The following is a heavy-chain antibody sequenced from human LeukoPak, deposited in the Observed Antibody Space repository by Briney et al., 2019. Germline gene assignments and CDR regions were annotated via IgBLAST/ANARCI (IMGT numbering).Heavy chain of an antibody. D-gene: IGHD3-10*01. CDR3: ARDLVWFGEPKGYYNYMDV. J-gene: IGHJ6*03. CDR2: ITSDGRST. V-gene: IGHV3-74*01. Sequence: AGGSLRLSCAVSGSTFSSTWMHWVRQAPGKGLVWVSRITSDGRSTNYADSVKGRFTISRDNAKNTLYLQMNTLRAEDTAVYYCARDLVWFGEPKGYYNYMDVWGKGTTVTVSS. CDR1: GSTFSSTW.